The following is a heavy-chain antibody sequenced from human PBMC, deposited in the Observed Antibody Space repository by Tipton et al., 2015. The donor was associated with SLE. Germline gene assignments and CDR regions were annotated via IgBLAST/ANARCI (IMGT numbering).Heavy chain of an antibody. CDR2: IYYSGST. D-gene: IGHD6-19*01. Sequence: TLSLTCTVSGGSVSSGSYSWSWIRQPPGKGLEWIGYIYYSGSTNYNPSLKSRVTISVDTSKNQFSLKLSSVTAADTAVYYCARVASSSSGGYDWGQGTLVTVSS. V-gene: IGHV4-61*01. CDR3: ARVASSSSGGYD. J-gene: IGHJ4*02. CDR1: GGSVSSGSYS.